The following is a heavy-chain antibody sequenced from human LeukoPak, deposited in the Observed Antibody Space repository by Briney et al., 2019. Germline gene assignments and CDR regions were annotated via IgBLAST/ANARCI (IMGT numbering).Heavy chain of an antibody. J-gene: IGHJ4*02. CDR3: ARDVITFGGVIAGTDY. Sequence: ASVKVSCKASGYTFTSYYMHWVRQAPGQGLEWMGIINPSGGSTSYAQKLQGRVTMTRDTSTSTVYMELSSLRSEDTAVYYCARDVITFGGVIAGTDYWGQGTLVTVSS. CDR1: GYTFTSYY. V-gene: IGHV1-46*03. D-gene: IGHD3-16*02. CDR2: INPSGGST.